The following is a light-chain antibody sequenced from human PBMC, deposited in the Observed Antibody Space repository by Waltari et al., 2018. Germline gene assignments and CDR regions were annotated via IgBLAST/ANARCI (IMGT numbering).Light chain of an antibody. J-gene: IGKJ2*01. CDR1: RAIANN. CDR3: QQCNTGYS. V-gene: IGKV3-15*01. Sequence: EIVMTQSPATLSVSPGEAATLSCRASRAIANNLGWYQQKPGQALRRLIYDASTRATGIPARFSGRWSGTEFTLTITSLQSEDSAVYFCQQCNTGYSFGQGTKLEIK. CDR2: DAS.